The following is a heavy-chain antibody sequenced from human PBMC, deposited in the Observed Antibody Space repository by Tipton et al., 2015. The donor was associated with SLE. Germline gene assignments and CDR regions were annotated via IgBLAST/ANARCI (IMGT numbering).Heavy chain of an antibody. D-gene: IGHD2-2*01. V-gene: IGHV5-51*03. J-gene: IGHJ4*02. CDR1: GYSFTSYW. CDR2: IYPGDSDT. CDR3: ARTHCSSTSCYAPDY. Sequence: QSGAEVKKPGESLKISCKGSGYSFTSYWIGWVRQMPGKGLEWMGIIYPGDSDTRYSPSFQGQVTISADKSISTAYLQWSSLKASDTAMYYCARTHCSSTSCYAPDYWGQGTLVTVSS.